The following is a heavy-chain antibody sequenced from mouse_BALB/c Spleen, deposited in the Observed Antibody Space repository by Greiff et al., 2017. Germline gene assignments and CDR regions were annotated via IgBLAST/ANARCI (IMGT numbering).Heavy chain of an antibody. Sequence: EVKLVESGGGLVKPGGSLKLSCAASGFTFSSYAMSWVRQTPEKRLEWVATISSGGSYTYYPDSVKGRFTISRDNAKNTLYLQMSSLRSEDTAMYYCARCALYYGYDSAFDYWGQGTTLTVSS. CDR1: GFTFSSYA. J-gene: IGHJ2*01. V-gene: IGHV5-9-3*01. D-gene: IGHD2-2*01. CDR2: ISSGGSYT. CDR3: ARCALYYGYDSAFDY.